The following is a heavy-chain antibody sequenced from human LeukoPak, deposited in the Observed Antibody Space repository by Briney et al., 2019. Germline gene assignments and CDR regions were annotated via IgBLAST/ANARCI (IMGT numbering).Heavy chain of an antibody. CDR2: INHSGST. CDR3: ARGSSSWYGHYYMDV. CDR1: GGSFSGYY. J-gene: IGHJ6*03. D-gene: IGHD6-13*01. V-gene: IGHV4-34*01. Sequence: SETLSLTCAVYGGSFSGYYWSWIRQPPGKGLEWIGEINHSGSTNYNPSLKSRVTISVDTSKNQFSLKLSSVTAADTAVYYCARGSSSWYGHYYMDVWGKGTTVTISS.